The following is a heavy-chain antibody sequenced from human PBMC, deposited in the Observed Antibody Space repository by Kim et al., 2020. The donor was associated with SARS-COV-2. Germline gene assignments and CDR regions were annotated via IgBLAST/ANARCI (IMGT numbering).Heavy chain of an antibody. J-gene: IGHJ4*02. CDR3: ARLGHGSSSLGAYDY. Sequence: GESLKISCKGSGYSFTSYWIGWVRQMPGKGLEWMGIIYPGDSDTRYSPSFQGQVTISADKSISTAYLQWSSLKASDTAMYYCARLGHGSSSLGAYDYWGQGTLVTVSS. CDR2: IYPGDSDT. V-gene: IGHV5-51*01. D-gene: IGHD6-13*01. CDR1: GYSFTSYW.